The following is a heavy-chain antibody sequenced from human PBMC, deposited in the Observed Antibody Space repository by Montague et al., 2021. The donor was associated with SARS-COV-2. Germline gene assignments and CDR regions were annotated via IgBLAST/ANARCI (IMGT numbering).Heavy chain of an antibody. V-gene: IGHV4-4*07. CDR2: IYTSGST. Sequence: SDTLSLTCTVSGGSISSYYWSWIRQPAGKGLEWIGLIYTSGSTNYNPSLKSRVTMSLDTSKNQFSLKLRSVTAADTAVYYCARGSFGMGAFDIWGQGTMVTVSS. CDR3: ARGSFGMGAFDI. D-gene: IGHD1-14*01. CDR1: GGSISSYY. J-gene: IGHJ3*02.